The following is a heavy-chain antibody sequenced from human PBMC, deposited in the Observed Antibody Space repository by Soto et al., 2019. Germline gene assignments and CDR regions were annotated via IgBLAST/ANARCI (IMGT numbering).Heavy chain of an antibody. CDR3: ARHDYSDYAQSHFDL. V-gene: IGHV3-7*01. J-gene: IGHJ4*02. CDR1: GFTFDSYW. D-gene: IGHD4-17*01. CDR2: INGGGSEE. Sequence: LGQSCEAAGFTFDSYWMTWVRQAAGKGLEGVAGINGGGSEEGYVDSERGRFTISRDNVYNSLFLQLDYLRHDDTAFYYCARHDYSDYAQSHFDLWGLGTLVTVSS.